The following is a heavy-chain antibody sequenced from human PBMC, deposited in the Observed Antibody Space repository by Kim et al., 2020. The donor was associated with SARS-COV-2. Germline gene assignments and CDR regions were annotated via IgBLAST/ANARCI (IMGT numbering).Heavy chain of an antibody. CDR1: GFTFSSYG. CDR2: ISYDGSNK. D-gene: IGHD4-17*01. Sequence: GGSLRLSCAASGFTFSSYGMHWVRQAPGKGLEWVAVISYDGSNKYYADSVKGRFPISRDNSKNTLYLQMNSLRAEDTALYYFAKVVKGALPTDKDAFDI. CDR3: AKVVKGALPTDKDAFDI. V-gene: IGHV3-30*18. J-gene: IGHJ3*02.